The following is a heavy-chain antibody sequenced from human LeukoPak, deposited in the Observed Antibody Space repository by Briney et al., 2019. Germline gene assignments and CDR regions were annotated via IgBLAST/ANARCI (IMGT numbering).Heavy chain of an antibody. J-gene: IGHJ4*02. CDR2: IYYSGST. CDR3: ARAYASRYFDWAPDY. CDR1: GGSVSSGSYY. Sequence: SETLSLTCTVSGGSVSSGSYYWSWIRQPPGKGLEWIGYIYYSGSTNYNPSLKSRVTISVDTSKNQSSLKLSSVTAADTAVYYCARAYASRYFDWAPDYWGQGTWSPPPQ. D-gene: IGHD3-9*01. V-gene: IGHV4-61*01.